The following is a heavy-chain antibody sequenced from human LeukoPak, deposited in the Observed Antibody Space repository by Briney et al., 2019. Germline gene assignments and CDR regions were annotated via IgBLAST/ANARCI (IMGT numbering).Heavy chain of an antibody. CDR1: GFTFSTYG. D-gene: IGHD3-10*01. Sequence: PGRSLRLXCAASGFTFSTYGMNWVRQAPGKGLEWVAIIWYDRNNKYYADSVKGRFTISRDNSKNTLYLQMNSLRADDTAVYYFAKSYDNHNWYFHLWGRGTLVTVSS. CDR2: IWYDRNNK. CDR3: AKSYDNHNWYFHL. V-gene: IGHV3-33*06. J-gene: IGHJ2*01.